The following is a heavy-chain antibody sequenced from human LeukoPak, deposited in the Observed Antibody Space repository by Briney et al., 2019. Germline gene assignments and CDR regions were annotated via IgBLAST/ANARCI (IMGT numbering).Heavy chain of an antibody. V-gene: IGHV4-31*03. CDR1: GGSISSGGYY. Sequence: SETLSLTCTVSGGSISSGGYYWGWIRQHPGKGLEWIGYIYYSGSTYYNPSLKSRVTISVDTSKNQFSLKLSSVTAADTAVYYCARGSSSSWARDAFDIWGQGTMVTVSS. J-gene: IGHJ3*02. CDR3: ARGSSSSWARDAFDI. CDR2: IYYSGST. D-gene: IGHD6-13*01.